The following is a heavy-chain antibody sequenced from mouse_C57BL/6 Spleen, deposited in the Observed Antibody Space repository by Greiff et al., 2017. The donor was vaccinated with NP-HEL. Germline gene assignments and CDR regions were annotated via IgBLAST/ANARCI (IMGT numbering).Heavy chain of an antibody. D-gene: IGHD2-5*01. J-gene: IGHJ3*01. Sequence: QVQLQQSGAELVRPGASVTLSCKASGYTFTDYEMHWVKQTPVHGLEWIGAIDPETGGTAYNQKFKGKAILTADKSSSTAYMELRSLTSEDSAAYYCTRDYSNGFAYWGQGTLVTVSA. V-gene: IGHV1-15*01. CDR1: GYTFTDYE. CDR2: IDPETGGT. CDR3: TRDYSNGFAY.